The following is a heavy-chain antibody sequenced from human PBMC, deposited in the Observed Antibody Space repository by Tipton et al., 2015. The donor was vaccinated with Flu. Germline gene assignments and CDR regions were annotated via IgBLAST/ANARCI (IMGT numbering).Heavy chain of an antibody. CDR1: GLTVGDNY. CDR3: ARDTGGYCTGSSCLPRFDY. J-gene: IGHJ4*02. CDR2: IYSGEDT. V-gene: IGHV3-53*01. Sequence: SLRLSCVASGLTVGDNYMTWVRQSPGKGLEWISVIYSGEDTQYADSVKGRITISRDNSKNTVYLVMNRLRVEDTAVYYCARDTGGYCTGSSCLPRFDYWGQGALVTVSS. D-gene: IGHD2-15*01.